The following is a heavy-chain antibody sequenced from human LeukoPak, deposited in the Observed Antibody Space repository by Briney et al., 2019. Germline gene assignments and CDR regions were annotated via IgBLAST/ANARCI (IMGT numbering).Heavy chain of an antibody. V-gene: IGHV3-23*01. CDR2: ISGSGGST. CDR3: ARGPNSDFWSGYSHYMDV. CDR1: GFAFNNYV. D-gene: IGHD3-3*01. J-gene: IGHJ6*03. Sequence: PGGSLRLSCAASGFAFNNYVINWVRQAPGKRLEWVSGISGSGGSTYYAASVRGRFIISRDSSKNTIFLQMSSLRAEDTAAYYCARGPNSDFWSGYSHYMDVWGKGTTAFVSS.